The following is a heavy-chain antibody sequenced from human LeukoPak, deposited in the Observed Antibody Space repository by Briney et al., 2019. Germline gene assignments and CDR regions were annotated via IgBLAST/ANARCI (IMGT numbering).Heavy chain of an antibody. CDR1: GFSFSDYD. CDR2: ISPSGTTK. V-gene: IGHV3-48*03. CDR3: ARNNYYDSSGYYYIDY. J-gene: IGHJ4*02. Sequence: GGSLILSCAGSGFSFSDYDMNWVRQPPGKGLEWVSDISPSGTTKYYADSVEGRFTISRDNAKKSLYLQMNSLRAEDTAVYYCARNNYYDSSGYYYIDYWGQGTLVTVSS. D-gene: IGHD3-22*01.